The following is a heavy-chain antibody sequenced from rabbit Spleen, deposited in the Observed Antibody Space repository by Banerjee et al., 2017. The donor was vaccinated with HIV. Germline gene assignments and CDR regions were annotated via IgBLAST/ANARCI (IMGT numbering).Heavy chain of an antibody. J-gene: IGHJ6*01. CDR1: GVSFSNNHY. V-gene: IGHV1S40*01. D-gene: IGHD8-1*01. CDR2: IEGGSSHFS. Sequence: EESGGDLVKPGASLTLTCTASGVSFSNNHYMCWVRQAPGKGLEWIACIEGGSSHFSYFASWAKGRFTISKTSSTTVTLQMTSLTAADTATYFCARDSGSSFSSYGMDLWGPGTLVTVS. CDR3: ARDSGSSFSSYGMDL.